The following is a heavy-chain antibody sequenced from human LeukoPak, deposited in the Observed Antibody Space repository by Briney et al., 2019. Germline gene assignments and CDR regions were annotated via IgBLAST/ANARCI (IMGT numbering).Heavy chain of an antibody. CDR1: GFTFTDYW. CDR3: ARARCSSTSCYSSYYYYMDV. Sequence: GGSLRLSCVGTGFTFTDYWMSWVRQAPGKGPEWVALISYDGSNKYFADSVKGRFTISRDNSKNTLYLQMNSLRAEDTAVYYCARARCSSTSCYSSYYYYMDVWGNGTTVTVSS. V-gene: IGHV3-30*03. J-gene: IGHJ6*03. CDR2: ISYDGSNK. D-gene: IGHD2-2*02.